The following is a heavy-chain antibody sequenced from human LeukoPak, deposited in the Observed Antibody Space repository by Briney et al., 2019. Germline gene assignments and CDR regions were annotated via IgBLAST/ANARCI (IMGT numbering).Heavy chain of an antibody. Sequence: GGSLRLSCAASGFTFSSSAMSWVRQAPGKGLEWVSGIGGSGAGTYYAVSVKGRFTISRDNSKNTLYLQMNSLRAEDTAVYYCAKIRVYGDNPRYYFDYWGQGTLVTVSS. CDR3: AKIRVYGDNPRYYFDY. CDR2: IGGSGAGT. CDR1: GFTFSSSA. J-gene: IGHJ4*02. D-gene: IGHD4-23*01. V-gene: IGHV3-23*01.